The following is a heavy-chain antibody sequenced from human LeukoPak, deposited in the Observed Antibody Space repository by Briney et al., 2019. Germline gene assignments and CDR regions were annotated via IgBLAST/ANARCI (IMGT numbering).Heavy chain of an antibody. Sequence: GGSLRLSCAASGFTFSDYYMSWIRQAPGKGLEWVSAISGSGGSTYYADSVKGRFTISRDNSKSTLYLQMNSLRAEDTAVYYCAKRHYYGSGSYYNWGQGTLVTVSS. CDR3: AKRHYYGSGSYYN. D-gene: IGHD3-10*01. V-gene: IGHV3-23*01. CDR2: ISGSGGST. J-gene: IGHJ4*02. CDR1: GFTFSDYY.